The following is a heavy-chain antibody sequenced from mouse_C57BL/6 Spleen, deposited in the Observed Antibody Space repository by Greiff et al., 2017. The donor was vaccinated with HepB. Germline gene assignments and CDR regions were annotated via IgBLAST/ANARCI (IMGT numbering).Heavy chain of an antibody. CDR2: IDPENGDT. J-gene: IGHJ3*01. V-gene: IGHV14-4*01. CDR1: GFNIKDYY. Sequence: VQLKQSGAELVRPGASVKLSCTASGFNIKDYYMHWVKQRPEQGLEWIGWIDPENGDTENDSKFQGKATITVDTSSNTTYLQLISLTSEDSAVYYCTRGFFAYWGQGTLVTVST. CDR3: TRGFFAY.